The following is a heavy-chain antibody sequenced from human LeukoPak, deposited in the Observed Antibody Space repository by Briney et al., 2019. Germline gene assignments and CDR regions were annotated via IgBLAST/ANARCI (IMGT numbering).Heavy chain of an antibody. D-gene: IGHD6-13*01. J-gene: IGHJ5*02. CDR2: IYTSGST. V-gene: IGHV4-4*07. Sequence: SETLSLTCTVSGDSISTFYWSWIRQPAGKGLEWIGRIYTSGSTNYNPSLKSRVTMSVDTSKNQFSLRLSSVTAADTAVYYCARSYASSWYWNWFDPWGQGTLATVS. CDR3: ARSYASSWYWNWFDP. CDR1: GDSISTFY.